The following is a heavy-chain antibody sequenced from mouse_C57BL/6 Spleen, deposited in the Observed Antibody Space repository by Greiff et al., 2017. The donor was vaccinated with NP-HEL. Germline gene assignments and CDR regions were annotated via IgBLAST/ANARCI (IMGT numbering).Heavy chain of an antibody. J-gene: IGHJ4*01. CDR1: GFTFTDYS. CDR2: IRNKANGYTT. D-gene: IGHD3-3*01. CDR3: ARSAVGLHYYAMDY. V-gene: IGHV7-3*01. Sequence: EVMLVESGGGLVQPGGSLSLSCAASGFTFTDYSMSWFRQPPGTALEWLGFIRNKANGYTTEYGASVKGRFTISRDNSQSILYLQMNALRAEDSATYYCARSAVGLHYYAMDYWGQGTSVTVSS.